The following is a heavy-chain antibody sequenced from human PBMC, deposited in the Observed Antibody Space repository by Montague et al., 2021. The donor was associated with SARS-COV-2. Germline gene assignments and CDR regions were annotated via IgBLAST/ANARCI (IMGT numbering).Heavy chain of an antibody. D-gene: IGHD4-17*01. CDR1: GGSFSNYY. CDR3: VRGGTVTTFFAPKRTRRYNWFDP. Sequence: SETLSLTCAVYGGSFSNYYWSWIRQPPGKGLEWIGEINHSGSTXXXPSXXXRVTISVDTSKNQFSLKLSSVTAADTAVYYCVRGGTVTTFFAPKRTRRYNWFDPWGQGTLVTVSS. CDR2: INHSGST. V-gene: IGHV4-34*01. J-gene: IGHJ5*02.